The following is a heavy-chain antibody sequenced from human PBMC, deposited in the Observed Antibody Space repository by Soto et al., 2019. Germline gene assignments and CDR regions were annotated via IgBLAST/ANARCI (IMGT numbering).Heavy chain of an antibody. V-gene: IGHV3-23*01. D-gene: IGHD2-15*01. J-gene: IGHJ4*02. Sequence: GSLRLSCAASGFTFSSYAMSWVRQAPGKGLEWVSAISGSGGSTYYADSVKGRFTISRDNSKNTLYLQMNSLRAEDTAVYYCAKPRYCSGGSCYDFDYWGQGTLVTVSS. CDR2: ISGSGGST. CDR1: GFTFSSYA. CDR3: AKPRYCSGGSCYDFDY.